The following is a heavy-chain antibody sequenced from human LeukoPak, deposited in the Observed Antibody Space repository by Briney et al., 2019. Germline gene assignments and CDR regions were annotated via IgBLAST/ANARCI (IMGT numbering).Heavy chain of an antibody. D-gene: IGHD3-3*01. CDR3: ARGHTNYDFWSGYLFDY. Sequence: ASVKVSCKASGYTFTGYYMHWVRQAPGQGLEWMGWINPNRGGTNYAQEFQGRVTMTRDTSISTAYMELSRLRSDDTAVYYCARGHTNYDFWSGYLFDYWGQGTLVTVSS. CDR2: INPNRGGT. J-gene: IGHJ4*02. CDR1: GYTFTGYY. V-gene: IGHV1-2*02.